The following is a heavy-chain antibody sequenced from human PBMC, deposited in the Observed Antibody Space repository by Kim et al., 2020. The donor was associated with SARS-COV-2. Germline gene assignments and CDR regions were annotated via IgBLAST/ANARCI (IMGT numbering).Heavy chain of an antibody. J-gene: IGHJ4*02. D-gene: IGHD6-13*01. Sequence: GGSLRLSCTASGFTFGDYAMSWFRQAPGKGLEWVGFIRSKAYGGTTEYAASVKGRFTISRDDSKSIAYLQMNSLKTEDTAVYYCTRDFEGGIADLVDYWGQGTLVTVSS. V-gene: IGHV3-49*03. CDR3: TRDFEGGIADLVDY. CDR1: GFTFGDYA. CDR2: IRSKAYGGTT.